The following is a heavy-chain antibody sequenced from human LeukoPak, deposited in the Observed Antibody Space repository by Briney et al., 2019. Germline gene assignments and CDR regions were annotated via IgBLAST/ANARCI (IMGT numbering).Heavy chain of an antibody. CDR1: GYTFTGYY. Sequence: ASVKVSCKASGYTFTGYYMHWVRQAPGQGLEWMGWINPNSGGTNYAQKFQGRVTMTRDTSISTAYMELSRLRSDDTAVYYCARVLRGYYGSENWFDPWGQGTLVTVSS. V-gene: IGHV1-2*02. J-gene: IGHJ5*02. CDR3: ARVLRGYYGSENWFDP. D-gene: IGHD3-10*01. CDR2: INPNSGGT.